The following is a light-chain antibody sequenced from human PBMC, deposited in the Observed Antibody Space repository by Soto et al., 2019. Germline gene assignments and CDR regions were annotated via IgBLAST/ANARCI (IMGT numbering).Light chain of an antibody. V-gene: IGKV3-11*01. CDR1: QSVGSY. CDR2: DAS. Sequence: IVLTQSPATLSLSPWDRATLSCRASQSVGSYLAWYQQKPGQAPRLLIYDASNRATGIPARFSGSGSGTDFTLTISSLEPEDSAIYYCQQRATRVTFGQGTRLEIK. CDR3: QQRATRVT. J-gene: IGKJ5*01.